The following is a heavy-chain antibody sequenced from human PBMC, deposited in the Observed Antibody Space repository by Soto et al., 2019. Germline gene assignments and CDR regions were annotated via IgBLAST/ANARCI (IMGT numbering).Heavy chain of an antibody. Sequence: VSLRLSCAASGFTFSSYSMNWVRQAPGEGLEWVSSISSSSSYIYYADSVKGRFTISRDNAKNSLYLQMNSLRAEDTAVYYCARVSGYSYGYSDYWGQGTLVTVSS. J-gene: IGHJ4*02. D-gene: IGHD5-18*01. CDR2: ISSSSSYI. V-gene: IGHV3-21*01. CDR1: GFTFSSYS. CDR3: ARVSGYSYGYSDY.